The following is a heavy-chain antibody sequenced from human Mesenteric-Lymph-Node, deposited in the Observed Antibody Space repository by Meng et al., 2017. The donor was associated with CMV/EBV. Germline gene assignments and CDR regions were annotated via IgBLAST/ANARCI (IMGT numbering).Heavy chain of an antibody. V-gene: IGHV3-30-3*01. J-gene: IGHJ6*02. CDR2: ISYDGSNK. Sequence: GESLKISCAASGFTFSSYAMHWVRQAPGKGLEWVAVISYDGSNKYYADSVKGRFTISRDNSKNTLYLQMNSLRAEDTAVYYCARGLWGGDCSTNYDYYGMDVWGQGTTVTVSS. CDR1: GFTFSSYA. CDR3: ARGLWGGDCSTNYDYYGMDV. D-gene: IGHD2-21*01.